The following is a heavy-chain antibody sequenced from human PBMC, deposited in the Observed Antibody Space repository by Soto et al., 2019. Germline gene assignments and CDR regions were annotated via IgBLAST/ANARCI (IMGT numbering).Heavy chain of an antibody. CDR1: GYTFTNYG. J-gene: IGHJ6*02. CDR3: ARGRTSSPHFYVMDV. Sequence: ASVKVSCKASGYTFTNYGISWVRQAPGQGLEWTGWISAYNGNTNYAQKIQGRVTMTTDTSTSTAYMELRSLRSDDTAVYYCARGRTSSPHFYVMDVWGQGTTVTVSS. D-gene: IGHD6-13*01. CDR2: ISAYNGNT. V-gene: IGHV1-18*01.